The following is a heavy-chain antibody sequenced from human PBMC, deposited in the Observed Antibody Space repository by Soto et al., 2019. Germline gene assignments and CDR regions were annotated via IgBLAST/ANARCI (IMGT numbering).Heavy chain of an antibody. J-gene: IGHJ4*02. D-gene: IGHD1-26*01. CDR2: IYYNGST. Sequence: SETLSLTCTVSGGSIGSRGYYWGWIRQPPGKGLEWIGSIYYNGSTYYNPSLKSRLTISVDTSKNQFSLKLSSVTAADTAVYYCTTQWVDFRLTNYWGPGTLVT. V-gene: IGHV4-39*01. CDR3: TTQWVDFRLTNY. CDR1: GGSIGSRGYY.